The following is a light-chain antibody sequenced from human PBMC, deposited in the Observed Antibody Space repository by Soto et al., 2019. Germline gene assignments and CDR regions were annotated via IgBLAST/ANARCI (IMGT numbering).Light chain of an antibody. CDR2: RSS. V-gene: IGKV1-5*03. CDR1: QSISMW. J-gene: IGKJ1*01. CDR3: QEYNSESRT. Sequence: DIQMTQSPSTLSASVGDRVTITCRASQSISMWLAWYQQKPGRAPKLLIYRSSNLETGVPSRFSGAGSGTEFTLTISSLQPDDLGTYFCQEYNSESRTFGQGTKVAIK.